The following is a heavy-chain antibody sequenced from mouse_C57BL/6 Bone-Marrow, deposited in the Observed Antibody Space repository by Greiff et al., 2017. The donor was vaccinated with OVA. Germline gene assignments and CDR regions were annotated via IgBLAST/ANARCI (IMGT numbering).Heavy chain of an antibody. D-gene: IGHD2-5*01. CDR3: ARGIVTSVDYYAMDY. Sequence: QVQLQQPGAELVKPGASVKMSCKASGYTFTSYWITWVKQRPGQGLEWIGKIGPGSGSTYYNEKFKGKATLTADKSSSTAYMQLSSLTSEDSAVYFSARGIVTSVDYYAMDYWGQGTSVTVSS. CDR1: GYTFTSYW. V-gene: IGHV1-55*01. CDR2: IGPGSGST. J-gene: IGHJ4*01.